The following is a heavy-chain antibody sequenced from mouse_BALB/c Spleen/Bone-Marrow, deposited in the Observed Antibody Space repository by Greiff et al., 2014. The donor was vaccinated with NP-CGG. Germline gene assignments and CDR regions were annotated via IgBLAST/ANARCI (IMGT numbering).Heavy chain of an antibody. V-gene: IGHV14-3*02. CDR1: GFNIKDTY. D-gene: IGHD1-2*01. CDR2: INPANGNT. CDR3: ATSTAGFAY. Sequence: EVQLQQSGAELVKPGASVKLSCTASGFNIKDTYMHWVKQRPEQGLEWIGRINPANGNTKYDPKFQGKATITADTSSNTAYLQLSSLTSEDTAVYYCATSTAGFAYWGQGTLVTVSA. J-gene: IGHJ3*01.